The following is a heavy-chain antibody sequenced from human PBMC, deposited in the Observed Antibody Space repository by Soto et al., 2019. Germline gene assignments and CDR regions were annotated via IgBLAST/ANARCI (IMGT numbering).Heavy chain of an antibody. CDR1: GGTFSSYT. J-gene: IGHJ2*01. CDR3: ARGNHRWLQLWYFDL. D-gene: IGHD5-12*01. V-gene: IGHV1-69*12. CDR2: LIPFFGTA. Sequence: QVQLVQSGAEVKKPGSSVTVSCKASGGTFSSYTISWVRQAPGQGLEWMGGLIPFFGTANYAQKFQGRVTITADESTSTAYMELSSLRSEDTAVYYCARGNHRWLQLWYFDLWGRGTLVTVSS.